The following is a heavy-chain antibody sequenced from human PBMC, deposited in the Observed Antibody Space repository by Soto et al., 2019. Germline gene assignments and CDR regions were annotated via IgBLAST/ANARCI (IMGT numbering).Heavy chain of an antibody. V-gene: IGHV3-15*07. CDR3: TISSSWPHYYYYGMDV. J-gene: IGHJ6*02. Sequence: PGGSLRLSCAASGFTFSSYGMHWVRQAPGKGLEWVGRIKSKTDGGTTDYAAPVKGRFTISRDDSKNTLYLQMNSLKTEDTAVYYCTISSSWPHYYYYGMDVWGQGTTVTVSS. CDR1: GFTFSSYG. D-gene: IGHD6-13*01. CDR2: IKSKTDGGTT.